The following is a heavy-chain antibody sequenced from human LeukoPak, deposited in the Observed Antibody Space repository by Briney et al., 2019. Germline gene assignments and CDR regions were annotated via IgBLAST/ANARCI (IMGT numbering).Heavy chain of an antibody. Sequence: ASVKVSCKASGGTFSSYAISWVRQAPGQGLEWMGGIIPIFGTANYAQKFQGRVTITTDESTSTAYMELSSLRSEDTAVYYCARGGYCSSTSCARGAFDIWGQGTMVTVSS. CDR2: IIPIFGTA. CDR3: ARGGYCSSTSCARGAFDI. CDR1: GGTFSSYA. D-gene: IGHD2-2*01. V-gene: IGHV1-69*05. J-gene: IGHJ3*02.